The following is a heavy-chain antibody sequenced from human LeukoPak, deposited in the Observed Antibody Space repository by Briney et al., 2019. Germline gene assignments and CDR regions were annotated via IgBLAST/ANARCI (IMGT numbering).Heavy chain of an antibody. CDR2: ISAYNGNT. CDR1: GYTFTSYG. D-gene: IGHD3-10*01. CDR3: AREGMVRGVFRTYYYGMDV. J-gene: IGHJ6*02. Sequence: GASVKVSCKASGYTFTSYGISWVRQAPGQGLEWMGWISAYNGNTNYVQKLQGRVTMTTDTSTSTAYMELRSLRSDDTAVYYCAREGMVRGVFRTYYYGMDVWGQGTTVTVSS. V-gene: IGHV1-18*01.